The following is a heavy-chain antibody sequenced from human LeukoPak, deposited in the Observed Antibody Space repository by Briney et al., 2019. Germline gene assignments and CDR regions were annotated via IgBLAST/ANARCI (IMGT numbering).Heavy chain of an antibody. CDR1: GFTFSSYS. D-gene: IGHD1-26*01. CDR2: ISSSSSYI. Sequence: GGSLRLSCAASGFTFSSYSMNWVRQAPGKGLEWVSSISSSSSYIYYADSVKGRFTISRDNAKNSLYLQMNSLRAEDTAVYYRARESGLLNAFDIWGQGTMVTVSS. CDR3: ARESGLLNAFDI. V-gene: IGHV3-21*01. J-gene: IGHJ3*02.